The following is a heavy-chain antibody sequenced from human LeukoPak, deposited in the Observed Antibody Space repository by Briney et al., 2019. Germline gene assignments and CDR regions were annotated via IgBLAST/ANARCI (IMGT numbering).Heavy chain of an antibody. D-gene: IGHD1-26*01. CDR3: AGGAKVGATSALDY. V-gene: IGHV3-48*03. J-gene: IGHJ4*02. CDR1: GFTFSSYE. CDR2: IGSSGSTI. Sequence: QSGGSLRLSCAASGFTFSSYEMNWVRQAPGKGLEWVSYIGSSGSTIYYADSVKGRFTISRDNAKNSLYLQMNSLRADDTAVYYCAGGAKVGATSALDYWGQGTLVTVSS.